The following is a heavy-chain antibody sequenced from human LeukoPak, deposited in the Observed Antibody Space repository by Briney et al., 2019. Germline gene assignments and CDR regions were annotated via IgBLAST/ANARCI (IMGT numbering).Heavy chain of an antibody. CDR3: AREGVVTYNWFDP. CDR2: IYTSGST. J-gene: IGHJ5*02. D-gene: IGHD3-3*01. CDR1: GGSISSGSYY. V-gene: IGHV4-61*02. Sequence: PSETLSLTCTVSGGSISSGSYYWSWIRQPAGKGLEWIGRIYTSGSTNYNPSLKSRVTISVDTSKNQFSLKLSSVTAADTAVYYCAREGVVTYNWFDPWGQGTLVTVSS.